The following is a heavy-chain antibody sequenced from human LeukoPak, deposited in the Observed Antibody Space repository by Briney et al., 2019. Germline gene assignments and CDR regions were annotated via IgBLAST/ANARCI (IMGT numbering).Heavy chain of an antibody. Sequence: PGGSLRLSCAASGFTFSDYGMHWVRQAPGKGLEWVAVMSYEGTNKYYADSVKGRFTISRDNSKNTLYLQMNSLRAEDTAVYYCXXXXXXXXXXDYXXXGTLVTX. V-gene: IGHV3-30*03. J-gene: IGHJ4*02. CDR1: GFTFSDYG. CDR2: MSYEGTNK. CDR3: XXXXXXXXXXDY.